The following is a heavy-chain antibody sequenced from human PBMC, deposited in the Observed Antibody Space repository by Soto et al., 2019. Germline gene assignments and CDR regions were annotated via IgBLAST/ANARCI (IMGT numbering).Heavy chain of an antibody. J-gene: IGHJ5*02. CDR3: ARGGPTGGSDKYNLFNP. D-gene: IGHD1-26*01. CDR2: ISYSGST. CDR1: GGSISSGDFY. V-gene: IGHV4-30-4*01. Sequence: PSETLSLTCTVSGGSISSGDFYWSWIRQPPGRGLEWIGYISYSGSTYYNTSLKSRVTISVDTSKNQFSLKLNSVTAADTAVYYGARGGPTGGSDKYNLFNPWGQGTLVTVSS.